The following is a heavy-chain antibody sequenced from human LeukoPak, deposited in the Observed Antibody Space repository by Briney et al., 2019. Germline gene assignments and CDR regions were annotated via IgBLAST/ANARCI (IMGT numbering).Heavy chain of an antibody. CDR2: ISTNGGDT. V-gene: IGHV3-23*01. Sequence: PGGSLRLSCAASGFTFSSPVMTWVRQAPGKGLEWVSLISTNGGDTYYADSVKGRFTISRDNSRNTLFLQMNSLRVDDTAIYYCARHGSGCFDYWGQGALVTVSS. CDR1: GFTFSSPV. CDR3: ARHGSGCFDY. J-gene: IGHJ4*02. D-gene: IGHD6-19*01.